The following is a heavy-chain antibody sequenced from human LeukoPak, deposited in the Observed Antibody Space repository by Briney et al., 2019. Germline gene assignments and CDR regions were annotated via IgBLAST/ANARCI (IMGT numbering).Heavy chain of an antibody. CDR3: ATIISFQGYSYGQYYFDY. Sequence: PGGSLRLSCEASGFTFSSYWMSWVRQTPGKGLEWVANIKHDGSEKYYVDSVKGRFTVSRDNAKNSLYLQMNSLRVEDTAVYYCATIISFQGYSYGQYYFDYWGQGTLVTVSS. CDR2: IKHDGSEK. CDR1: GFTFSSYW. D-gene: IGHD5-18*01. J-gene: IGHJ4*02. V-gene: IGHV3-7*02.